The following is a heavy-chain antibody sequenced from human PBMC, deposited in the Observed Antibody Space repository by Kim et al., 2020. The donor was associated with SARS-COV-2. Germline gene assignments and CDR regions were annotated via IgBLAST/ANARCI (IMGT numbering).Heavy chain of an antibody. D-gene: IGHD3-16*01. V-gene: IGHV1-46*01. CDR2: ST. Sequence: STRYAQKFQGRVTMTRDTSTSTVYMELSSLRSEDTAVYYCARGPLGPSDYWGQGTLVTVSS. CDR3: ARGPLGPSDY. J-gene: IGHJ4*02.